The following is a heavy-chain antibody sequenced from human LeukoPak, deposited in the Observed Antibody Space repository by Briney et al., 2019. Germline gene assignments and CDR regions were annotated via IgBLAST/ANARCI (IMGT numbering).Heavy chain of an antibody. CDR3: ARDKDSGSYYDAFDI. CDR1: GGSISSYY. V-gene: IGHV4-59*12. J-gene: IGHJ3*02. Sequence: SETLSLTCTVSGGSISSYYWSWIRQPPGKGLEWIGYIYYSGSTNYNPSLKSRVTISVDTSKNQFSLKLSSVTAADTAVYYCARDKDSGSYYDAFDIWGQGTMVTVSS. CDR2: IYYSGST. D-gene: IGHD1-26*01.